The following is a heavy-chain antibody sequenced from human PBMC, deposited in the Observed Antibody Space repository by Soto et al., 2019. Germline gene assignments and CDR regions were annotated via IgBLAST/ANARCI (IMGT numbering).Heavy chain of an antibody. CDR3: ARDSGSYSGDY. CDR2: IWYDGSNK. Sequence: QVQLVESGGGVVQPGRSLRLSCAASGFTFSSYGMPWVRQAPGKGLEWVAVIWYDGSNKYYADSVKGRFTISRDNSKNTLYLQMNSLRAEDTAVYYCARDSGSYSGDYWGQGTLVTVSS. D-gene: IGHD1-26*01. V-gene: IGHV3-33*01. CDR1: GFTFSSYG. J-gene: IGHJ4*02.